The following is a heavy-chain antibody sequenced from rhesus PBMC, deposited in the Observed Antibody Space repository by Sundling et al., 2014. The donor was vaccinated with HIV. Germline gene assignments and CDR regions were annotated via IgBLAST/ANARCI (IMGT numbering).Heavy chain of an antibody. CDR2: VSGNTGNT. D-gene: IGHD2-2*01. CDR3: SISAHCTRTTCYPFPY. V-gene: IGHV4-173*01. J-gene: IGHJ4*01. CDR1: GVSITSSW. Sequence: QVQLQASGPGLVKPSETLSLTCAVSGVSITSSWWSWIRQSPGKGLEWIGRVSGNTGNTDYNPSLQSRVTLSRDLSKSQFSLNLRSLTAADTAVYFCSISAHCTRTTCYPFPYWGQGVLVTVSS.